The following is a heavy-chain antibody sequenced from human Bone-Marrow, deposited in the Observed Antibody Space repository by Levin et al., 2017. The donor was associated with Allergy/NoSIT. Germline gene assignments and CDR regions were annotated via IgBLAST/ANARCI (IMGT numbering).Heavy chain of an antibody. CDR1: GFTFSNAW. Sequence: PGGSLRLSCAASGFTFSNAWMSWVRQAPGKGLEWVGRIKSKTDGGTTDYAAPVKGRFTISRDDSKNTLYLQMNSLKTEDTAVYYCTTRLRPYCSSTSCHPDAFDIWGQGTMVTVSS. V-gene: IGHV3-15*01. CDR2: IKSKTDGGTT. CDR3: TTRLRPYCSSTSCHPDAFDI. J-gene: IGHJ3*02. D-gene: IGHD2-2*01.